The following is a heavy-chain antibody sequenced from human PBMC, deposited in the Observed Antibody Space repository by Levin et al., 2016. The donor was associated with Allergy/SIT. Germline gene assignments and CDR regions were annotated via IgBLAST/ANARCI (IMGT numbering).Heavy chain of an antibody. Sequence: ASVKVSCKASGYTFTSYDINWVRQAPGQGLEWLGWMNPNNGKTGFAQRFQDRVTMTRNNSINTAYMELSSLRSEDTALYYCARVLHGITGPLANYYYLYGMDVWGQGTSVTVSS. CDR3: ARVLHGITGPLANYYYLYGMDV. J-gene: IGHJ6*02. D-gene: IGHD1-14*01. CDR1: GYTFTSYD. V-gene: IGHV1-8*01. CDR2: MNPNNGKT.